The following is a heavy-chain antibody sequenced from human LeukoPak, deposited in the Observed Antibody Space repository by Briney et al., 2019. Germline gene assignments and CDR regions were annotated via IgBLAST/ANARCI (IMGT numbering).Heavy chain of an antibody. Sequence: PGGSLRLSCAASGFTFSSYEMNWVRQAPGKGLEWVSYISSSDNTIYYADSVKGRLTISRDNAKNSLFLQMNSLRAEDTAVYYCARDAWDAFDIWGQGTMVTVSS. CDR1: GFTFSSYE. CDR3: ARDAWDAFDI. CDR2: ISSSDNTI. V-gene: IGHV3-48*03. J-gene: IGHJ3*02.